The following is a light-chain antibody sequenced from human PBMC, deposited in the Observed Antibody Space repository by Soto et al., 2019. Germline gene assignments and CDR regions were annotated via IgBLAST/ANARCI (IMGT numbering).Light chain of an antibody. V-gene: IGKV3-15*01. CDR3: QQYNNWPPYT. CDR1: QSVSSN. Sequence: EIVMTQSPATLSVSLGERATLSCRASQSVSSNVAWYQQKPGQAPRLLIYNGSTRATGIPARFSGSGSGTEFTLTISSLQSEDFAVYYCQQYNNWPPYTFGQGTKLDIK. J-gene: IGKJ2*01. CDR2: NGS.